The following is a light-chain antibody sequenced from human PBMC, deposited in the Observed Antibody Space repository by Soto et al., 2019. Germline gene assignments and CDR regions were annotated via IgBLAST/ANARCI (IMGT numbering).Light chain of an antibody. J-gene: IGKJ4*01. CDR3: QQRRDWPLT. CDR1: PSVSSY. Sequence: EIVLTQSPATLSLSPGERATLSCRASPSVSSYLAWYQQKPGQAPRLLISDASNRATGIPARFSGSGSGTDFTLTVSSLEPEDFAVYYCQQRRDWPLTFGGGTKVEI. CDR2: DAS. V-gene: IGKV3-11*01.